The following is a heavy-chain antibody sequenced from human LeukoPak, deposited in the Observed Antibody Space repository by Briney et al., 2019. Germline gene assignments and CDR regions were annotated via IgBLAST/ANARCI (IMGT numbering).Heavy chain of an antibody. CDR1: GGSISSSSYY. V-gene: IGHV4-39*07. D-gene: IGHD5-18*01. CDR3: ARTLPGYGRHPFGY. CDR2: IYYSGST. Sequence: SETLSLTCTVSGGSISSSSYYWGWIRQPPGKGLEWIGSIYYSGSTYYNPSLKSRVTISVDTSKNQFSLKLSSVTAADTAVYYCARTLPGYGRHPFGYWGQGTLVTVSS. J-gene: IGHJ4*02.